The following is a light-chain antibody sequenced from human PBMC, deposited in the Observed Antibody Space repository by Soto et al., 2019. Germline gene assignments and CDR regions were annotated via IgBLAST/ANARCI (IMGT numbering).Light chain of an antibody. CDR3: SSYAGSNNVV. J-gene: IGLJ2*01. V-gene: IGLV2-8*01. Sequence: QSALTQPPSASGSPGQSVTISCTGTSSDVGGYNSVSWYLQHPGKAPKLMIYEVSKRPSGVPDRFSGSKSGNTASLTVSGLQAEDEADYYCSSYAGSNNVVFGGGTQLTVL. CDR1: SSDVGGYNS. CDR2: EVS.